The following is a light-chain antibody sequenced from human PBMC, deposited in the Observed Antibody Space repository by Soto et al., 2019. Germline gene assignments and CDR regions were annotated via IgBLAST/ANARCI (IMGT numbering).Light chain of an antibody. CDR3: QQYDSSPNT. Sequence: DIVLTQSPGTLSLSPGERATLSCRASQSINNNFLAWYQQKPGQAPRLLIYGASSRATGIPDRFSGSGSGTDFTLTISRLEPEDFAVYYCQQYDSSPNTFGQGTKLEIK. CDR2: GAS. CDR1: QSINNNF. J-gene: IGKJ2*01. V-gene: IGKV3-20*01.